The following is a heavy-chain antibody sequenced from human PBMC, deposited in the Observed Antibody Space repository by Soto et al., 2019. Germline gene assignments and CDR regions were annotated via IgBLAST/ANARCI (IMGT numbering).Heavy chain of an antibody. Sequence: PGGSLRLSCAASGFTCSSYVMHWVCQAPGKGLEWVAVIWYDGSNKYYADSAKGRFTISRDNSKNTLYLQMNSLRADDTAVYYCARDMSGGTYNYYYGMDVWGQGTTVTVSS. CDR1: GFTCSSYV. D-gene: IGHD1-26*01. CDR2: IWYDGSNK. J-gene: IGHJ6*02. V-gene: IGHV3-33*01. CDR3: ARDMSGGTYNYYYGMDV.